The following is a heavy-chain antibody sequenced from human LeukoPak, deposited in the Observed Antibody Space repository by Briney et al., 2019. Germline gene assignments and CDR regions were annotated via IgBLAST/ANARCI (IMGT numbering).Heavy chain of an antibody. Sequence: GGSLRLSCVASGFTFSSYWMTWVRQAPGKGLEWVANIRQDGSDKYYVDPVKGRFTISRDNAKNSLYLQMNSLRAEDTAVYYCARTTHDSGGYCGQGTLVTVSS. J-gene: IGHJ4*02. CDR1: GFTFSSYW. CDR3: ARTTHDSGGY. CDR2: IRQDGSDK. V-gene: IGHV3-7*04. D-gene: IGHD4-17*01.